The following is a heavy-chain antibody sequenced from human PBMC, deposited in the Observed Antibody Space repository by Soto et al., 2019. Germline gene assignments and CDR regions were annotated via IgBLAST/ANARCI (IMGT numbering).Heavy chain of an antibody. Sequence: QVQLQESGPGLVKPSETLSLTCTVSGGSISSYYWSWIRQPPGKGLEWIGYIYYSGSTNYNPSLKSRVTISVDTSKNPFSLKLSSVTPADTAVYYCARHEGRYCSGGSCYSGDAFDIWGQGTMVTVSS. CDR2: IYYSGST. CDR3: ARHEGRYCSGGSCYSGDAFDI. D-gene: IGHD2-15*01. V-gene: IGHV4-59*08. CDR1: GGSISSYY. J-gene: IGHJ3*02.